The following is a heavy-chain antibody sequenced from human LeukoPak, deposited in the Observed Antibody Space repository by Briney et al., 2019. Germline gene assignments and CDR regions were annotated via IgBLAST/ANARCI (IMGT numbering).Heavy chain of an antibody. V-gene: IGHV4-30-2*01. J-gene: IGHJ4*02. Sequence: PSQTLSLTCAVSGSSISSGGYSWSWIRQPPGKGLEWIGYIYHSGSTYYNPSLKSRVTISLDRSKNQFSLKLSSVTAADTAVYYCARGASDSSGYYYEYYFDYWGQGTLVPVSS. D-gene: IGHD3-22*01. CDR3: ARGASDSSGYYYEYYFDY. CDR1: GSSISSGGYS. CDR2: IYHSGST.